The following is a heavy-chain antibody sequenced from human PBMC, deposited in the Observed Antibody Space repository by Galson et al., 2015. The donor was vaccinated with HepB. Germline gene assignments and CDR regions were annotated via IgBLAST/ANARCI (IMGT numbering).Heavy chain of an antibody. V-gene: IGHV3-72*01. Sequence: SLRLSCAASEFTFSDHYMDWVRQAPGKGLEWVGRTRNKANSYTTEYAASVKGRFTISRDDSKNSLYLQMNSLKTEDTAVYYCARSSIVVVVAATLLFDYWGQGTLVTVSS. D-gene: IGHD2-15*01. CDR1: EFTFSDHY. J-gene: IGHJ4*02. CDR3: ARSSIVVVVAATLLFDY. CDR2: TRNKANSYTT.